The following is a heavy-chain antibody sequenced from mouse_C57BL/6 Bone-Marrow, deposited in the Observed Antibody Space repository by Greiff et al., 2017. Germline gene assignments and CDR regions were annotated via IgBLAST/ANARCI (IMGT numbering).Heavy chain of an antibody. V-gene: IGHV14-2*01. Sequence: VQLQQSGAELVKPGASVKLSCTASGFNIKDYYMHWVKQRTEQGLEWIGRIDPEDGETKYAPKFQGKATITADTSSNPAHLQLSSLTSGDTAVYYCARGSVYGSSLDAMDYWSQGASVTVSS. CDR2: IDPEDGET. J-gene: IGHJ4*01. CDR3: ARGSVYGSSLDAMDY. CDR1: GFNIKDYY. D-gene: IGHD1-1*01.